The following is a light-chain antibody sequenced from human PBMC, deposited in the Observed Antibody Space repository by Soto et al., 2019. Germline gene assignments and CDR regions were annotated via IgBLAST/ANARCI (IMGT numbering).Light chain of an antibody. J-gene: IGKJ1*01. CDR1: QGISSY. CDR3: QQYYSYST. V-gene: IGKV1-8*01. Sequence: AIRMTKSPSSLSASTGDRVTITCRASQGISSYLAWYQQKPGKAPKLLIYAASTLQSGVPSRFSGSGSGTDFTLTISCLQSEDFATYYCQQYYSYSTFGQGTKVDIK. CDR2: AAS.